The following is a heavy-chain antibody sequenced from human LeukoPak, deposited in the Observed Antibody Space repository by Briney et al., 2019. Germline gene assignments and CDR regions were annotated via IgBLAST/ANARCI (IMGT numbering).Heavy chain of an antibody. Sequence: GGSLRLSCAASGFTFDDYAMHWVRQAPGKGLEWVSGISWNSGSIGYADSVKGRFTISRDNAKNSLYLQMNSLRAEDTAVYYCARDSDYYYDSSGYWRHNWFDPWGQGTLVTVSS. CDR3: ARDSDYYYDSSGYWRHNWFDP. CDR2: ISWNSGSI. CDR1: GFTFDDYA. D-gene: IGHD3-22*01. V-gene: IGHV3-9*01. J-gene: IGHJ5*02.